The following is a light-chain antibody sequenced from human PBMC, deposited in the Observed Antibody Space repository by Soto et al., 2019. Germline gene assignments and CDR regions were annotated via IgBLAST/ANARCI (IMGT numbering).Light chain of an antibody. Sequence: SYELTQPPSVSVAPGKTARITCGGSNIGSKSVHWYQQQPGQAPVLVIYYDNDRPSGIPERFSGSNSGNTATLTISRVEAGDEADYYCQVWDSSSDHVVFGGGTQLTVL. CDR2: YDN. J-gene: IGLJ2*01. CDR3: QVWDSSSDHVV. V-gene: IGLV3-21*04. CDR1: NIGSKS.